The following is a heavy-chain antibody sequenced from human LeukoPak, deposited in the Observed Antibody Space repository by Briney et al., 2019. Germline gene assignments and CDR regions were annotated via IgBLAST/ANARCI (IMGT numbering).Heavy chain of an antibody. CDR1: GYTFTSYY. Sequence: ASVKVSCKASGYTFTSYYMHWVRQAPGQGLEWMGIINPSGGSTSYAQKFQGRVTITRNTSISTAYMELSRLRSDDTAAYYCAGYSSSWGYAFDIWGQGAMVTVSS. CDR2: INPSGGST. CDR3: AGYSSSWGYAFDI. D-gene: IGHD6-13*01. V-gene: IGHV1-46*01. J-gene: IGHJ3*02.